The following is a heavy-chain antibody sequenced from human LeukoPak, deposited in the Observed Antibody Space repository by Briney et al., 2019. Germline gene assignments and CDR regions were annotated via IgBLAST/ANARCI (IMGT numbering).Heavy chain of an antibody. J-gene: IGHJ4*02. CDR3: AGVEDSSGYYYIDY. D-gene: IGHD3-22*01. CDR1: GYSISSDYY. CDR2: VYHSGST. V-gene: IGHV4-38-2*02. Sequence: PSETLSLTCTVSGYSISSDYYWGWIRQPPGKGLEWIGSVYHSGSTYYNPSLRSRVTISGDTSKNQFSQKLSSVTAADTAVYYCAGVEDSSGYYYIDYWGQGTLVTVSS.